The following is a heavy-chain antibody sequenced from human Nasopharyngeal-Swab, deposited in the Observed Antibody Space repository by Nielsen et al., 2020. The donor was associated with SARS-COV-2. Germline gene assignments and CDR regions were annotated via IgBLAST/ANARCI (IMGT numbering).Heavy chain of an antibody. Sequence: GESLKISCKGSGYSFTTYWINWVRQMPGKGLEWMARIDPTDSYTNYSPSFEGHVTISVDKSISTAYLQWSSLKASDTAMYYCARLALGSGWSKDALDFWGQGTMGTV. CDR2: IDPTDSYT. CDR1: GYSFTTYW. V-gene: IGHV5-10-1*01. CDR3: ARLALGSGWSKDALDF. J-gene: IGHJ3*01. D-gene: IGHD6-19*01.